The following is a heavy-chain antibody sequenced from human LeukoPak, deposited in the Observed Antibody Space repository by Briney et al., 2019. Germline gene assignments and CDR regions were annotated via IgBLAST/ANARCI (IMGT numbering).Heavy chain of an antibody. CDR3: ARVKYGDFSDY. CDR1: GYTFTFYA. V-gene: IGHV7-4-1*02. Sequence: ASVKVSCKASGYTFTFYAMNWVRQAPGQGLEWLGWINTNTGNPTYAPGFAGRFVMSLDTSVSTAYLQISSLKAEDTAVYYCARVKYGDFSDYWGQGTLVTVSS. D-gene: IGHD4-17*01. CDR2: INTNTGNP. J-gene: IGHJ4*02.